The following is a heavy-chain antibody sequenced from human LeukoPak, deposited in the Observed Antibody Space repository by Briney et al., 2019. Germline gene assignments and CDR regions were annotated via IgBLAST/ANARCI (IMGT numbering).Heavy chain of an antibody. Sequence: SETLSLTCTVSGGSISSYYWSWIRQPPGKGLEWIGYIYYSGSTNYNPSLKSRVTISVDTSKNQFSLKLSSVTAADTAVYYCARGAPSSYFDYWGQGTLVTVSS. CDR3: ARGAPSSYFDY. CDR1: GGSISSYY. J-gene: IGHJ4*02. V-gene: IGHV4-59*01. CDR2: IYYSGST.